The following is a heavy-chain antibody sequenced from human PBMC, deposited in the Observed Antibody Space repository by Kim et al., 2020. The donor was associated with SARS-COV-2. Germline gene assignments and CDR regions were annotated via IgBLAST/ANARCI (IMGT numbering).Heavy chain of an antibody. CDR3: ARDRSYSLDY. CDR1: GFTFTSDW. D-gene: IGHD1-26*01. V-gene: IGHV3-7*01. J-gene: IGHJ4*02. Sequence: GGSLRLSCAASGFTFTSDWMSRVRQAPGKGLEWVAKIKEDGSERYYVYSVEGRFTISRDNAKNSLYLQMNSLRAEDTGVYYCARDRSYSLDYWGQGTLVTVSS. CDR2: IKEDGSER.